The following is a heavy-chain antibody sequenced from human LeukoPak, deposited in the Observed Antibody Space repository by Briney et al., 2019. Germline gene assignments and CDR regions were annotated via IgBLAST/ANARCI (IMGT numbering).Heavy chain of an antibody. J-gene: IGHJ5*02. CDR2: TFYRSKWYY. D-gene: IGHD3-10*01. CDR1: GDSVSSNDAS. CDR3: AREVAMIRGVKNWFDR. Sequence: SQTLSLTCAISGDSVSSNDASWNWIRQSPSRGLEWLGRTFYRSKWYYDYEASLKSRITINPDTSKNQFSLQLNSVTPEDTALYYCAREVAMIRGVKNWFDRWGQGTLVTVSS. V-gene: IGHV6-1*01.